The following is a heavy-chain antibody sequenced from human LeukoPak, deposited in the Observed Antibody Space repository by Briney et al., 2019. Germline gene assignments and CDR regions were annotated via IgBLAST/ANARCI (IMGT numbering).Heavy chain of an antibody. Sequence: SETLSLTCGVSGYSISSGYQWAWIRQSPGKGLEWIGSIYHSGSAHYNPSLKSRVTISVETSKNQFSLNMYSVTAADTAVYYCARDPRWLTPDCTSTSCYENYFDPWGQGSLVTVSS. V-gene: IGHV4-38-2*02. D-gene: IGHD2-2*01. CDR3: ARDPRWLTPDCTSTSCYENYFDP. CDR2: IYHSGSA. CDR1: GYSISSGYQ. J-gene: IGHJ5*02.